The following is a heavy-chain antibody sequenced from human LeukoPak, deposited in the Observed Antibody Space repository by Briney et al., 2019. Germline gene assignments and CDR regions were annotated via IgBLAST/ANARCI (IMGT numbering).Heavy chain of an antibody. CDR1: GFTFSSYA. Sequence: GGSLRLSCAASGFTFSSYAMSWVRQAPGKGLEWVSAISGSGGSIYYADSVKGRSTISRDNSKNTLFLQMNSLRAEDTAVYYCAKDSLVGGWLVGYSFDSWGQGTLVTVSS. V-gene: IGHV3-23*01. CDR2: ISGSGGSI. CDR3: AKDSLVGGWLVGYSFDS. J-gene: IGHJ4*02. D-gene: IGHD6-19*01.